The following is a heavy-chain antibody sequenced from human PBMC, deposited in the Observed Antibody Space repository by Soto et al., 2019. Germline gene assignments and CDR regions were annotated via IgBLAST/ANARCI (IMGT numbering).Heavy chain of an antibody. J-gene: IGHJ4*01. Sequence: GRGQESLASIKEDGSERYYLDSVKGRFTISRDNAKDSLSLQMNSLRGEDTAFYYCARDVGTVTIFGEDLSAYFDFWGHCTLVTDSS. V-gene: IGHV3-7*03. CDR2: IKEDGSER. D-gene: IGHD3-3*01. CDR3: ARDVGTVTIFGEDLSAYFDF.